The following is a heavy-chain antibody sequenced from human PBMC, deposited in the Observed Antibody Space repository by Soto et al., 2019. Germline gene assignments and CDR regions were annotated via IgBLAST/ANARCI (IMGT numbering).Heavy chain of an antibody. CDR2: INHSGST. Sequence: SETLSLTCAVYGGSFSGYYWSWIRQPPGKGLEWIGEINHSGSTNYNPSLKSRVTISVDTSKNQFSLKLSSVTAADTAVYYCAREGLVGYCSGGSCYVNWFDPWGQGTLVTVSS. V-gene: IGHV4-34*01. J-gene: IGHJ5*02. D-gene: IGHD2-15*01. CDR3: AREGLVGYCSGGSCYVNWFDP. CDR1: GGSFSGYY.